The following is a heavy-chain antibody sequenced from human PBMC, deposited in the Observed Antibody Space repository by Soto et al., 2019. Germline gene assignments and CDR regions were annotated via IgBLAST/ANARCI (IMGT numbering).Heavy chain of an antibody. D-gene: IGHD1-1*01. J-gene: IGHJ4*02. CDR2: INPSGGST. V-gene: IGHV1-46*01. CDR3: ARDAPELERDKYYCDY. CDR1: GYTFTSYY. Sequence: ASVKVSCKASGYTFTSYYMHWVRQAPGQGLEWMGIINPSGGSTSYAQKFQGRVTMTRDTSTSTVYMELSSLRSEDTAVYYCARDAPELERDKYYCDYWGQGTLVTVSS.